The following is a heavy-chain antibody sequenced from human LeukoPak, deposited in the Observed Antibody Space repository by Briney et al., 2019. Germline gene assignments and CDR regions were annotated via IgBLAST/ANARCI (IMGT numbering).Heavy chain of an antibody. CDR3: AAALRYFDCLDY. V-gene: IGHV3-33*01. D-gene: IGHD3-9*01. Sequence: PGGSLRLSCAASGFTFSSYGMHWVRQAPGKGLEWVAVIWYDGSNKYYADSVKGRFTISRENSKNTLYLQMNSLRAEDTAVYYCAAALRYFDCLDYWGQGTLVTVSS. CDR2: IWYDGSNK. CDR1: GFTFSSYG. J-gene: IGHJ4*02.